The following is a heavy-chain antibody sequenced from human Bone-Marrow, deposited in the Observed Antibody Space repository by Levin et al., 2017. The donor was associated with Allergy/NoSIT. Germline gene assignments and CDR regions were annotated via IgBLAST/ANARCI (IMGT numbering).Heavy chain of an antibody. CDR1: GSTFTSYA. J-gene: IGHJ4*02. D-gene: IGHD3-3*01. CDR2: INAGNGNT. V-gene: IGHV1-3*01. CDR3: AREFWSGYYTDRYFDY. Sequence: GGSLRLSCKASGSTFTSYAMHWVRQAPGQRLEWMGWINAGNGNTKYSQKFQGRVTITRDTSASTAYMELSSLRSEDTAVYYCAREFWSGYYTDRYFDYWGQGTLVTVSS.